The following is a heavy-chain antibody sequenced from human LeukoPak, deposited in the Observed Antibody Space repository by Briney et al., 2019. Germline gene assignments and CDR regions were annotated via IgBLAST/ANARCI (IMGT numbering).Heavy chain of an antibody. V-gene: IGHV1-2*02. CDR3: ARGPTWGGWKYEYCMDV. CDR1: GYTFTGYY. Sequence: GASVKVSCKASGYTFTGYYMQWVRQAPGQGLEWMGWINPDSGGTNYVQKFQGRVTMTRDTSITTAYVELSSLRSDDTAVYYCARGPTWGGWKYEYCMDVWGKGTTVTVSS. CDR2: INPDSGGT. J-gene: IGHJ6*03. D-gene: IGHD1-7*01.